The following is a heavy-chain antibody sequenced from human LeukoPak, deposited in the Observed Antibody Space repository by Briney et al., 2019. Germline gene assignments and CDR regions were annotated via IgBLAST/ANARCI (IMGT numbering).Heavy chain of an antibody. CDR2: IYYSGST. Sequence: SETLSPTCTVSGGSISSSSYYWGWIRQPPGKGLEWIGSIYYSGSTYYNPSLKSRVTISVDTSKNQFSLKLSSVTAADTAVYYCARHYYDSSGYPGSMDVWGQGTTVTVSS. CDR1: GGSISSSSYY. CDR3: ARHYYDSSGYPGSMDV. J-gene: IGHJ6*02. D-gene: IGHD3-22*01. V-gene: IGHV4-39*01.